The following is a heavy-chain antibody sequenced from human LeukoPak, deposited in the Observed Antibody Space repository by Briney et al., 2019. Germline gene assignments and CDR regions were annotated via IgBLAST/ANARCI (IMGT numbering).Heavy chain of an antibody. CDR2: ISSSSTYI. J-gene: IGHJ4*02. V-gene: IGHV3-21*01. CDR1: GFTFSSYS. CDR3: AREPPLVGVIMFGTDY. Sequence: PGGSLRLSCAASGFTFSSYSMNWVRQAPGKGLEWVSSISSSSTYIYYADSVKGRFTISRDNAKNSLYLQMNSLRAEDTAVYYCAREPPLVGVIMFGTDYWGQGTLVTVSS. D-gene: IGHD3-10*01.